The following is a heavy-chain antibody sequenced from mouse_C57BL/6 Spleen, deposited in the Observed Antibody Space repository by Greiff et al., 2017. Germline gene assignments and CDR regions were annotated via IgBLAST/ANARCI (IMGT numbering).Heavy chain of an antibody. Sequence: VQLQQSGPELVKPGASVKISCKASGYTFTDYYMNWVKQSHGKSLEWIGDINPNNGGTSYNQKFKGKATLTVDKSASTAYMELRSLTSEDSAVYYCAHYDYDWFAYWGQGTLVTVSA. V-gene: IGHV1-26*01. CDR2: INPNNGGT. CDR1: GYTFTDYY. D-gene: IGHD2-4*01. CDR3: AHYDYDWFAY. J-gene: IGHJ3*01.